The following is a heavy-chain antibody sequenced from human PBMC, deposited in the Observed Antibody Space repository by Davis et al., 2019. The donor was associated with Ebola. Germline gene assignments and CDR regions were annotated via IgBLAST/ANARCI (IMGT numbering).Heavy chain of an antibody. V-gene: IGHV3-53*01. CDR2: LYRDGRT. D-gene: IGHD4-17*01. CDR1: GFIVSDNY. Sequence: GESLKISCAASGFIVSDNYMSWVRQAPGKGPEWVSVLYRDGRTYYADSVKGRFTISRDDSKNTLYLQMSSLRAEDTAVYYCARHASGDFWYFGLWGRGTLVTVSS. J-gene: IGHJ2*01. CDR3: ARHASGDFWYFGL.